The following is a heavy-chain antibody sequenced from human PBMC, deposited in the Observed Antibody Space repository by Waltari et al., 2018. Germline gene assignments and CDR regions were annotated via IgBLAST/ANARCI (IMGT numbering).Heavy chain of an antibody. CDR3: ARASRPPGIAAAGSLDYFDY. D-gene: IGHD6-13*01. CDR1: GGTFSSYT. V-gene: IGHV1-69*02. J-gene: IGHJ4*02. CDR2: IIPILGIA. Sequence: QVQLVQSGAEVKKPGSSVKVSCKASGGTFSSYTISWVRQAPGQGLEWMGRIIPILGIANYGEKFQGGVTMTADKTTSTAYMEISSLTSEDTAVYYCARASRPPGIAAAGSLDYFDYWGQGTLVTVSS.